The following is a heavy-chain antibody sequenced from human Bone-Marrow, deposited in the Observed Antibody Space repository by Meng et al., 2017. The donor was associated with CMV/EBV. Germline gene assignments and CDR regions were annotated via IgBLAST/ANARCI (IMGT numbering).Heavy chain of an antibody. CDR1: GDSISNYY. CDR2: ISYTGNT. J-gene: IGHJ5*02. D-gene: IGHD1-7*01. Sequence: SETLSLTCIVSGDSISNYYWSWIRQPPGKGLEWIGLISYTGNTNYNPSLKSRVTISIDMSKNQFSLNLNSVTAADTAVYYCARGELRWFDPWGPGTLVTVSS. V-gene: IGHV4-59*01. CDR3: ARGELRWFDP.